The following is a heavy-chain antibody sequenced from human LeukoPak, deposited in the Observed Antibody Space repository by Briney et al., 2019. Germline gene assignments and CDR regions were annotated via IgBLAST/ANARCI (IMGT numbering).Heavy chain of an antibody. CDR2: IYYSGST. V-gene: IGHV4-30-4*01. CDR3: AGPITMVRGVIPY. J-gene: IGHJ4*02. CDR1: GGSISSGDYY. D-gene: IGHD3-10*01. Sequence: SETLSLTCTVSGGSISSGDYYWSWLRQPPGKGLEWIGYIYYSGSTYYNPSLKSRVTISVDTSKNQFSLKLSSVTAADTAVYYCAGPITMVRGVIPYWGQGTLVTVSS.